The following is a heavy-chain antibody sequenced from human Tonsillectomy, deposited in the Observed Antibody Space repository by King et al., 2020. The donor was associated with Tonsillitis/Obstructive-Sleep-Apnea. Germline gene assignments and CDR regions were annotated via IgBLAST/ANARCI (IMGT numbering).Heavy chain of an antibody. Sequence: VQLVQSGAEVKKPGESLRISCQVSEYSFTNYWITWVRQMPGKGLEWVGRIDPSDSYTNYNSSFQGHFSISVDKSSSTAYLHWSSLRASDTGTYYCGREGTSSGWMMIDYWGQGTLVTVSS. D-gene: IGHD6-19*01. CDR2: IDPSDSYT. CDR3: GREGTSSGWMMIDY. J-gene: IGHJ4*02. CDR1: EYSFTNYW. V-gene: IGHV5-10-1*01.